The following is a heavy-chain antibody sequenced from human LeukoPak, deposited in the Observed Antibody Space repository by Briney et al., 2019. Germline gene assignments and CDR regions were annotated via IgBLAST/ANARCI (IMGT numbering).Heavy chain of an antibody. D-gene: IGHD6-19*01. V-gene: IGHV3-23*01. J-gene: IGHJ4*02. Sequence: PGGSLILSCAASGFIFSNYAMSWVRQVPGRGLEWVSTISSRGDSTYVADSVKGRFTISRDNSKNSLYLQMNTMRAEDTAVYYCVKGPRPDITVAHTVENWGQGTLVTVSS. CDR1: GFIFSNYA. CDR3: VKGPRPDITVAHTVEN. CDR2: ISSRGDST.